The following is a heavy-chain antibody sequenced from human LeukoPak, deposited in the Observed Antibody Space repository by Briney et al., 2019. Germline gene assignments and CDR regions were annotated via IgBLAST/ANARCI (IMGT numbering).Heavy chain of an antibody. D-gene: IGHD3-10*02. Sequence: GGSLRLSCAASGFTFSRYDMHWVRQAPGKGLEWVAVISYDGINTDYVDSVKGRFTISRDNSKNTVYLQMNSLRAEDTAVYYCAELGITMIGGVWGKGTTVTISS. CDR3: AELGITMIGGV. J-gene: IGHJ6*04. CDR1: GFTFSRYD. V-gene: IGHV3-30*18. CDR2: ISYDGINT.